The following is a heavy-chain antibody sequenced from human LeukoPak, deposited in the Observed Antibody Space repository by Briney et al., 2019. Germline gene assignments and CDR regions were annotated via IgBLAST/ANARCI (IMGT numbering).Heavy chain of an antibody. CDR2: ISSSSSYI. CDR3: ARTRTYAFDI. J-gene: IGHJ3*02. CDR1: GFTFSSYS. D-gene: IGHD1-14*01. V-gene: IGHV3-21*01. Sequence: GGSLRPSCPASGFTFSSYSMNWVRQAPGKGLEWVSSISSSSSYIYYADLVKGRFTISRDNAKNSLYLQMNSLRAEDTAVYYCARTRTYAFDIWGQGTMLTVSS.